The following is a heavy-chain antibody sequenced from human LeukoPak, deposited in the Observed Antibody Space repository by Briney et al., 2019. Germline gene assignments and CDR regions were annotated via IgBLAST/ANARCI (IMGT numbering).Heavy chain of an antibody. J-gene: IGHJ4*02. D-gene: IGHD1-1*01. V-gene: IGHV4-34*01. CDR2: INHSGST. Sequence: SETLSLTCTVSGGSISSYYWSWIRQPPGKGLEWIGEINHSGSTNYNPSLKSRVTISVDTSKNQFSLKLSSVTAADTAVYYCARETPGTSDYWGQGTLVTVSS. CDR3: ARETPGTSDY. CDR1: GGSISSYY.